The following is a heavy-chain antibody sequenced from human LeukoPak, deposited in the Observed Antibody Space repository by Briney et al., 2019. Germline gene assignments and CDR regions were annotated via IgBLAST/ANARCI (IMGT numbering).Heavy chain of an antibody. CDR1: GYTFTSYD. CDR3: ARGKGYGGNSGDY. Sequence: VASLKVSCKASGYTFTSYDMNWVRQAPGQGLEWMGWMNTNSGNTDYAQKFQGRVTMTRNTSISTAYMELSSLRSEDTAVYYCARGKGYGGNSGDYWGQGTLVTVSS. D-gene: IGHD4-23*01. J-gene: IGHJ4*02. V-gene: IGHV1-8*02. CDR2: MNTNSGNT.